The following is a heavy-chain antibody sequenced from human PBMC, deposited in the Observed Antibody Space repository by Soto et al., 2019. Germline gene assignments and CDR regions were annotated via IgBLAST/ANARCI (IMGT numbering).Heavy chain of an antibody. CDR1: GYTFTTYG. CDR3: AREGEMPYYYYGLDV. Sequence: QVQLVHSGPEVRKPGASVKVSCKASGYTFTTYGISWVRQAPGQGLEWMGWISGYNGHTKYAQKFRGRITMTTDTSTSTVYMGLRSLRSDDTAVYYCAREGEMPYYYYGLDVCGQGTTVTVSS. CDR2: ISGYNGHT. V-gene: IGHV1-18*01. D-gene: IGHD3-16*01. J-gene: IGHJ6*02.